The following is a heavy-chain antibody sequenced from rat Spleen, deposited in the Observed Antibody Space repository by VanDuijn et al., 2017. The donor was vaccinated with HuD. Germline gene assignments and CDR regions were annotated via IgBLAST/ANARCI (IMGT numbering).Heavy chain of an antibody. CDR2: ISFDGSST. Sequence: EVQLVESGGGLVQPGRSMKLSCAASGFTFSDYYMAWVRQAPTKGLEWVATISFDGSSTYYRDSVKGRFTISRDNAKSTLYLQMDSLRSEDTATYYCARHNSGYGYFDFWGPGTMVTVSS. CDR1: GFTFSDYY. CDR3: ARHNSGYGYFDF. V-gene: IGHV5-7*01. J-gene: IGHJ1*01. D-gene: IGHD4-3*01.